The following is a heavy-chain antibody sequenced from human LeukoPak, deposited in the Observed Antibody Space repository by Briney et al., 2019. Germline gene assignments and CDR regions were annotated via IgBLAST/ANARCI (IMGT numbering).Heavy chain of an antibody. D-gene: IGHD3-22*01. J-gene: IGHJ4*02. Sequence: AGGSLRLSCAASGFTVTSNFMTWVRQAPGKGLEWVAFIRYDGSNKYYADSVKGRFTISRDNSKNTLYLQMNSLRAEDTAVYYCAKAVKHYYDSSAYLGYWGQGTLVTVSS. CDR2: IRYDGSNK. CDR1: GFTVTSNF. CDR3: AKAVKHYYDSSAYLGY. V-gene: IGHV3-30*02.